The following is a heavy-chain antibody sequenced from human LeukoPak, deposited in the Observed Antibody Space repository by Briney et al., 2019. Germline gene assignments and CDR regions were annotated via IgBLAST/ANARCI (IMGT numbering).Heavy chain of an antibody. Sequence: SETLSLTCTVSGDSISSSDYYWGWIRQPPGKGLEWIGSIYYSGGTYYNPSLKSRVTISVDTSKNQFSLRLSSVTAADTAVYYCAKGRADSGQGTWGQGTLVTVSS. CDR3: AKGRADSGQGT. CDR1: GDSISSSDYY. CDR2: IYYSGGT. J-gene: IGHJ5*02. V-gene: IGHV4-39*01. D-gene: IGHD1-26*01.